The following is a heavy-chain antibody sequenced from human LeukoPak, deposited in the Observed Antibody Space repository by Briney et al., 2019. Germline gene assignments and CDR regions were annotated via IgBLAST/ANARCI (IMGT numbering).Heavy chain of an antibody. CDR3: ARVYGGYCSSTSCFSHPFDY. J-gene: IGHJ4*02. Sequence: PGGSLRLSCAASGFTFSSYSMNWVRQAPGKGLEWVSSISSSSSYAYYADSVKGRFTISRDNAKNSLYLQMNSLRAEDTAVYYCARVYGGYCSSTSCFSHPFDYWGQGTLVTVSS. D-gene: IGHD2-2*01. CDR1: GFTFSSYS. V-gene: IGHV3-21*01. CDR2: ISSSSSYA.